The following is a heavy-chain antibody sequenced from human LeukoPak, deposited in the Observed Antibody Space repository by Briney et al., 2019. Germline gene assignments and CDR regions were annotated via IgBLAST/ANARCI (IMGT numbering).Heavy chain of an antibody. CDR2: ISVSDGST. D-gene: IGHD1-1*01. V-gene: IGHV3-23*01. CDR1: GFTFSSSA. Sequence: GGSLRLSCAASGFTFSSSAMAWVRRAPGEGLQWVSSISVSDGSTHYADSVKGRFTISRDNSKNTLFLQMNFLRAEDTAEYFCAKVLEYVDPFDSWGQGTLVTVSS. CDR3: AKVLEYVDPFDS. J-gene: IGHJ5*01.